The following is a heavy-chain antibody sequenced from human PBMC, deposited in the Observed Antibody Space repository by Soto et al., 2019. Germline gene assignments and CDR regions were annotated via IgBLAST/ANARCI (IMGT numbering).Heavy chain of an antibody. D-gene: IGHD6-19*01. J-gene: IGHJ6*01. CDR2: ISFDGSNK. Sequence: QMQLVESGGGVVQPGESLRLSCAASGFAFNYYPMHWVRQTPGKGLEWVAVISFDGSNKYYADSVKGRFTISRDNSKNMLYLQMNSLRTEDTAVYYCARLPGALVAVLYIYPLDGREPMSGVDVW. CDR1: GFAFNYYP. CDR3: ARLPGALVAVLYIYPLDGREPMSGVDV. V-gene: IGHV3-30-3*01.